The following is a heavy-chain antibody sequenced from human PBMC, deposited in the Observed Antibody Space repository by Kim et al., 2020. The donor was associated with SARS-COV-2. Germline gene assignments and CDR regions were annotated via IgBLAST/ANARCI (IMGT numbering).Heavy chain of an antibody. V-gene: IGHV3-30*04. D-gene: IGHD2-2*01. J-gene: IGHJ4*01. CDR3: ARALGYCSSTSCYGEFD. CDR1: GFTFSSYA. CDR2: ISYDGSNK. Sequence: GGSLRLSCAASGFTFSSYAMHWVRQAPGKGLEWVAVISYDGSNKYYADSVKGRFTISRDNSKNTLYLQMNSLRAEDTAVYYCARALGYCSSTSCYGEFD.